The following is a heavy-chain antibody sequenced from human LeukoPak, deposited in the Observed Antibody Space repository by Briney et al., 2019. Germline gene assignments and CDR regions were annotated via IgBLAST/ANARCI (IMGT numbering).Heavy chain of an antibody. CDR1: GFTFSSYS. CDR2: ISSSSSYI. J-gene: IGHJ4*02. V-gene: IGHV3-21*01. D-gene: IGHD3-9*01. CDR3: ARATYDILTGYYIDY. Sequence: PGGSLRLSCAASGFTFSSYSMNWVRQAPGKGLEWVSSISSSSSYIYYADSVKGRFTISRDNAKNSLYLQMNSLRAEDTAVYYCARATYDILTGYYIDYWGQGTLVTVSS.